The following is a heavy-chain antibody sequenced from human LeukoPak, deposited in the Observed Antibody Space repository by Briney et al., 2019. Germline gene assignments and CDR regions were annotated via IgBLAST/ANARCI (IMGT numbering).Heavy chain of an antibody. CDR1: GFTFSNYG. D-gene: IGHD6-13*01. CDR3: AKDRVIATGIGEFDY. V-gene: IGHV3-23*01. J-gene: IGHJ4*02. CDR2: ISGSGDTT. Sequence: GGSLRLSCAASGFTFSNYGMSWVRQAPGKGLEWVSAISGSGDTTYYADSVKGRFTISRDSSRNTLYLHMNSLRAEDTAVYYCAKDRVIATGIGEFDYWGQGTLVTVSS.